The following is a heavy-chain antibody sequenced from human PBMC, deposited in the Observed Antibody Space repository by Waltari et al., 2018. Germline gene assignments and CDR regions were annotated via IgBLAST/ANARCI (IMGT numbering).Heavy chain of an antibody. V-gene: IGHV1-8*01. CDR1: GYTFTSYA. J-gene: IGHJ5*02. Sequence: QVQLVQSGAEVKKPGASVKVSCKASGYTFTSYAINGVRQATGQGLEWMGWMYPNSGNTGYAQKFQGRVTMTRNTSISTAYMELSSLRSEDTAVYYCARGPPRENWFDPWGQGTLVTVSS. CDR3: ARGPPRENWFDP. CDR2: MYPNSGNT.